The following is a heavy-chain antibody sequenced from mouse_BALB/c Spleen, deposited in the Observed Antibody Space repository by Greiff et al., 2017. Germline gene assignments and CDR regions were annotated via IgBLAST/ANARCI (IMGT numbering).Heavy chain of an antibody. V-gene: IGHV1-5*01. J-gene: IGHJ4*01. D-gene: IGHD1-1*01. CDR3: TTYYYYGSSYAMDY. CDR2: IYPGNSDT. Sequence: EVQRVESGTVLARPGASVKMSCKASGYSFTSYWMHWVKQRPGQGLEWIGAIYPGNSDTSYNQKFKGKAKLTAVTSASTAYMELSSLTNEDSAVYYCTTYYYYGSSYAMDYWGQGTSVTVSS. CDR1: GYSFTSYW.